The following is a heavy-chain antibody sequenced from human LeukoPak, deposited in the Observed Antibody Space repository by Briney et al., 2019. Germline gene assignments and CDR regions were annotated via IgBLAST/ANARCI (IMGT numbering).Heavy chain of an antibody. CDR2: INHSGST. V-gene: IGHV4-34*01. Sequence: SETLSLTCAVDGGSFSGYYWSWIRQPPGQGLEWIGVINHSGSTNYNPSLKSRVTISVDTSKNQFSLKLSSVTAADTAVYYCARGVGSSSSPYYYYYYYMDVWGKGTTVTVSS. J-gene: IGHJ6*03. CDR1: GGSFSGYY. CDR3: ARGVGSSSSPYYYYYYYMDV. D-gene: IGHD6-6*01.